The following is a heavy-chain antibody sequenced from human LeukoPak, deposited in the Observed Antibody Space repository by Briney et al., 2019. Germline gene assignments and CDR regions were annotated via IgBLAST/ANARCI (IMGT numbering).Heavy chain of an antibody. CDR3: ASSHYDSSGLDY. D-gene: IGHD3-22*01. J-gene: IGHJ4*02. V-gene: IGHV3-9*01. CDR1: GFTFDDYA. Sequence: GGSLRLSCAASGFTFDDYAMHWVRQAPGKGLEWVSGISWNSGSIGYADSVKGRFTISRDNAKNSLYLQMNSLRAEDTALYYCASSHYDSSGLDYWGQGTLVTVSS. CDR2: ISWNSGSI.